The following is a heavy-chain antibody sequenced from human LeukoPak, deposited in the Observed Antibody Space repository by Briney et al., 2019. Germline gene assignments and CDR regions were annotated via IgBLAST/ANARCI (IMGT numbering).Heavy chain of an antibody. CDR3: ARGYSYGRLFDY. CDR1: GGSISSYY. J-gene: IGHJ4*02. D-gene: IGHD5-18*01. CDR2: MYYSGST. Sequence: QPSQTLSLTCTVSGGSISSYYWSWIRQPPGKGLEWIGYMYYSGSTNQNPSLKSRVTISVDTPKNQFSLKLSSVTAADTAVYYCARGYSYGRLFDYWGQGTLVTVSS. V-gene: IGHV4-59*01.